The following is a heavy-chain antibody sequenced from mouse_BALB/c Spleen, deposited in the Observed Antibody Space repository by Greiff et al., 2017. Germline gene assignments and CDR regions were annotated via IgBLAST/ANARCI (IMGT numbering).Heavy chain of an antibody. CDR2: INPNNGGT. V-gene: IGHV1-18*01. CDR1: GYTFTDYN. Sequence: EVQLQQSGPELVKPGASVKIPCKASGYTFTDYNMDWVKQSHGKSLEWIGDINPNNGGTIYNQKFKGKATLTVDKSSSTAYMELRSLTSEDTAVYYCASEGSMITFAYLGQGTLVTVSA. D-gene: IGHD2-4*01. CDR3: ASEGSMITFAY. J-gene: IGHJ3*01.